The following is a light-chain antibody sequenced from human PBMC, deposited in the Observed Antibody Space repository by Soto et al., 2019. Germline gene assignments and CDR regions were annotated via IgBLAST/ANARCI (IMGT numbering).Light chain of an antibody. J-gene: IGKJ1*01. Sequence: VLTQTPLSSPVTLGQPASMSCKSSQSLVHSDGKTHLSWLQQRPGQPPRLLISKISNRFSGVRDRFSGSGTGTNFTLHISRVEAEDVGVYYCMQTTQFPQTWTFGQGTTVEIK. CDR3: MQTTQFPQTWT. CDR1: QSLVHSDGKTH. CDR2: KIS. V-gene: IGKV2-24*01.